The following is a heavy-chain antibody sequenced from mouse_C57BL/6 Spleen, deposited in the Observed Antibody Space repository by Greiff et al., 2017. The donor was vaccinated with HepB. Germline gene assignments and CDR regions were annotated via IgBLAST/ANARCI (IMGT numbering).Heavy chain of an antibody. V-gene: IGHV1-50*01. CDR3: ARDDSRGVGSMDY. Sequence: VKLQQPGAELVKPGASVKLSCKASGYTFTSYWMQWVKQRPGQGLEWIGEIDPSDSYTNYNQKFKGKATLTVDTSSSTAYMQLSSLTSEDSAVYYYARDDSRGVGSMDYWGQGTSVTVSS. D-gene: IGHD1-1*01. J-gene: IGHJ4*01. CDR1: GYTFTSYW. CDR2: IDPSDSYT.